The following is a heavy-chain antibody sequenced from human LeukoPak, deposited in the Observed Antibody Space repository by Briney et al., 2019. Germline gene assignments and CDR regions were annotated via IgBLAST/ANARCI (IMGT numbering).Heavy chain of an antibody. CDR1: GFTFSDEY. D-gene: IGHD3-22*01. J-gene: IGHJ4*02. V-gene: IGHV3-11*03. Sequence: GGSLRLSCAASGFTFSDEYMSWIRQAPGKGLEWVSYSSNSGSYTNYADSVKGRFTISRDNAKNSLYLQMNSLRAEDTAVYYCASTHYYDSSGYSEFDNWGLGTLVTVSS. CDR3: ASTHYYDSSGYSEFDN. CDR2: SSNSGSYT.